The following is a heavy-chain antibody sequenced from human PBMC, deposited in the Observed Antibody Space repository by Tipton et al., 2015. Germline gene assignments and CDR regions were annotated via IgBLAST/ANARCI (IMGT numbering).Heavy chain of an antibody. D-gene: IGHD3-9*01. CDR2: ISYTDGA. V-gene: IGHV4-61*01. CDR1: GGSVTSGSYY. CDR3: ACQDYDSLTRDYQTVDY. J-gene: IGHJ4*02. Sequence: TLSLTCTVSGGSVTSGSYYWSWIRQPPGKGLEWIGYISYTDGAHYSPALKSRVTISVDTSKNQFSLTLNSVTAADTAVYYCACQDYDSLTRDYQTVDYWGQGTLVTVSS.